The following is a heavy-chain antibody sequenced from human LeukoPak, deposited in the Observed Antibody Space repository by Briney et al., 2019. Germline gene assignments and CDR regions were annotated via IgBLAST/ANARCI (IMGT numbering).Heavy chain of an antibody. D-gene: IGHD3-3*01. CDR1: GYTFTSYG. CDR3: ARAESDLFLEWLFWSPNYYYGMDV. J-gene: IGHJ6*02. V-gene: IGHV1-18*01. Sequence: GASVKVSCKASGYTFTSYGISWVRQAPGQGLEWMGWISAYNGNTNYAQKLQGRVTMTTDTSTSTAYMELRSLRSDDTAVYYCARAESDLFLEWLFWSPNYYYGMDVWGQGTTVTVSS. CDR2: ISAYNGNT.